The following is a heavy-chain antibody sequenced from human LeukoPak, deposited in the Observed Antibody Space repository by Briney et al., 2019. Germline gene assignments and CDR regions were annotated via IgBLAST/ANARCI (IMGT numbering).Heavy chain of an antibody. V-gene: IGHV4-59*01. D-gene: IGHD2-15*01. CDR3: ARGGPGQVVVPFDT. Sequence: SETLSLTCTVSGASISSYFWSWIRQPPGKGLEWIGYIFYSGSTNYNPSLKSRVTMSVDTSKNQFSLKLSSVTAADTAVYYCARGGPGQVVVPFDTWGQGTRVTVSS. J-gene: IGHJ5*02. CDR1: GASISSYF. CDR2: IFYSGST.